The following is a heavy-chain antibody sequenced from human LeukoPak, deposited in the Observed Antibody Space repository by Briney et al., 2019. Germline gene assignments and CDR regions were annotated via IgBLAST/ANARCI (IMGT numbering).Heavy chain of an antibody. CDR2: ISGDGGST. CDR1: GFTFDDYA. V-gene: IGHV3-43*02. CDR3: ANLGSIAARPDY. J-gene: IGHJ4*02. Sequence: PGGSLRLSCAASGFTFDDYAMHWVRQAPGEGLEWVSLISGDGGSTYYADSVKGRFTISRDNSKNSLYLQMNSLRTEDTALYYCANLGSIAARPDYWGQGTLVTVSS. D-gene: IGHD6-6*01.